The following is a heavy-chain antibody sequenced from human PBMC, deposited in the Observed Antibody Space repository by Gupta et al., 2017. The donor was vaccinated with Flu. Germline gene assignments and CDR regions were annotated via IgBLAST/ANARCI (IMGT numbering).Heavy chain of an antibody. CDR3: AKDLSGSYYEGWFDP. CDR1: GFTFDDYA. CDR2: ISWNSGSI. V-gene: IGHV3-9*01. Sequence: EVQLVESGGGLVQPGRSLRLSCAASGFTFDDYAMHWVRQAPGKGLEWVSGISWNSGSIGYADSVKGRFTISRDNAKNSLYLQMNSLRAEDTALYYCAKDLSGSYYEGWFDPWGQGTLVTVAS. J-gene: IGHJ5*02. D-gene: IGHD1-26*01.